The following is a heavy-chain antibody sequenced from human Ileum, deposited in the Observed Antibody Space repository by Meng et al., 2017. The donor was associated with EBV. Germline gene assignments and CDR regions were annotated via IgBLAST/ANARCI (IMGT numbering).Heavy chain of an antibody. J-gene: IGHJ4*02. CDR1: GYSISSTNW. V-gene: IGHV4-28*01. Sequence: QVQLQQSGPGLVKPSNTLPLSCAVSGYSISSTNWWGWIRQPPGKGLEWIGYIYYSGSTSYNPSLKSRVTMSVDTSKNQFCLNLNSVTAVDTAVYYCARNVPGTSAYYDWGQGTLVTVSS. D-gene: IGHD3-22*01. CDR3: ARNVPGTSAYYD. CDR2: IYYSGST.